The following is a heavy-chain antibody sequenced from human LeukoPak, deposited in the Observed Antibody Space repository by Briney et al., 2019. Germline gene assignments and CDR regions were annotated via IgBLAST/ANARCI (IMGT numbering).Heavy chain of an antibody. J-gene: IGHJ5*02. CDR1: GFTFSSYG. CDR3: AKAGGPNIVVVPAALVGSTRDWFDP. V-gene: IGHV3-30*18. Sequence: PGGSLRLSCAASGFTFSSYGMHWVRQAPGKGLEWVAVISYDGSNKYYADSVKGRVTISRDNSKNTLYLQMNSLRAEDTAVYYCAKAGGPNIVVVPAALVGSTRDWFDPWGQGTLVTVSS. CDR2: ISYDGSNK. D-gene: IGHD2-2*01.